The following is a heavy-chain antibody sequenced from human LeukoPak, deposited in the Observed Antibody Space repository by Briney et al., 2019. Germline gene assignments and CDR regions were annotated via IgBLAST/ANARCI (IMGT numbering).Heavy chain of an antibody. CDR3: ARARLLGPTGVAAFDI. D-gene: IGHD2-8*02. V-gene: IGHV1-69*06. Sequence: ASVKVSCKASGGTFSSYAVTWVRQAPGHGLEWMGGILPIFNTSNYAQKLQGRDTITADKSTSTVYMELSTLRSEDTAVYYCARARLLGPTGVAAFDIWGQGTMVTVSS. CDR2: ILPIFNTS. J-gene: IGHJ3*02. CDR1: GGTFSSYA.